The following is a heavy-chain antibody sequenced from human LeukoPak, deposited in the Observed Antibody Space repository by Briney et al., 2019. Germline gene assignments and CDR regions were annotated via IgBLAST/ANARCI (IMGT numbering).Heavy chain of an antibody. J-gene: IGHJ3*02. CDR2: IYHSGST. V-gene: IGHV4-4*02. CDR1: GGSISSSNW. CDR3: ARYGSGSYHDAFDI. D-gene: IGHD3-10*01. Sequence: SETLSLTCAVSGGSISSSNWWSWVRPPPGKGLEWIGEIYHSGSTNYNPSLKSRVTISVDKSKNQFSLKLSSVTAADTAVYYCARYGSGSYHDAFDIWGQGTMVTVSS.